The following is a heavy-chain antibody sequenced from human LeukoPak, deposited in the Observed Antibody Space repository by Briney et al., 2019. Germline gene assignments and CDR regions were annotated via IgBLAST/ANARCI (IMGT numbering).Heavy chain of an antibody. D-gene: IGHD6-13*01. J-gene: IGHJ6*02. CDR1: GFTFSSYG. Sequence: QPGRSLRLSCAASGFTFSSYGMHWVRQAPGKGLEWVAVISHDGSNKYYADSVKGRFTISRDNSKNTLYLQMNSLRPEDTAMYYCAKQQVARYYGMDVWGQGTTVTVPS. V-gene: IGHV3-30*18. CDR3: AKQQVARYYGMDV. CDR2: ISHDGSNK.